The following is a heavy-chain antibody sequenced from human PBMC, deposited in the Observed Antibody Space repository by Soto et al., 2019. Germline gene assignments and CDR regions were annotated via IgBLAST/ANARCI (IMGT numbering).Heavy chain of an antibody. CDR3: AKDVEGGSLFRGAFDY. CDR1: GFIFSDYE. V-gene: IGHV3-23*01. D-gene: IGHD1-26*01. CDR2: ISASGGAT. Sequence: GGSLRLSCAASGFIFSDYEINWVRQAPGKGLEWVAAISASGGATIHADSVKGRLTISRDNSKNTLYLQMNSLRAEDTAVYYCAKDVEGGSLFRGAFDYWGQGTQVTVSS. J-gene: IGHJ4*02.